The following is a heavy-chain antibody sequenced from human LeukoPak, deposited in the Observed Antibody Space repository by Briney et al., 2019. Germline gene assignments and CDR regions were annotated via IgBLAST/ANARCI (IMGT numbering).Heavy chain of an antibody. CDR1: SGSISSVSYY. J-gene: IGHJ6*03. CDR2: IYTSGST. CDR3: ARENPSEFSSWYIPDYYYYMDV. Sequence: PPETLSLTCTVSSGSISSVSYYWSWIREPAGKGLEWIGRIYTSGSTEYNPSLKSRVTVSVDTSKNQFSLKLNSVTAADTAVYYCARENPSEFSSWYIPDYYYYMDVWGKGTTVTISS. V-gene: IGHV4-61*02. D-gene: IGHD6-13*01.